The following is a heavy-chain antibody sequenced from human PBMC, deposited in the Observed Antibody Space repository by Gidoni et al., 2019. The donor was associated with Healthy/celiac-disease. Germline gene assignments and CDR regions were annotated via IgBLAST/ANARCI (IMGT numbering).Heavy chain of an antibody. D-gene: IGHD6-13*01. CDR2: IKSKTDGGTT. CDR3: TTDFYGIAAAGNDY. CDR1: GFTFSNAW. Sequence: EVQLVESGGGLVKPGGSLRLSCAASGFTFSNAWMSWVRQAPGKGLEWVGRIKSKTDGGTTDYAAPVKGRFTISRDDSKNTLYLQMNSLKTEDTAVYYCTTDFYGIAAAGNDYWGQGTLVTVSS. J-gene: IGHJ4*02. V-gene: IGHV3-15*01.